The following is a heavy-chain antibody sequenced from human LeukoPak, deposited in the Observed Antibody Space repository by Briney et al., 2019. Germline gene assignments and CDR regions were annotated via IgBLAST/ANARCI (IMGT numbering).Heavy chain of an antibody. J-gene: IGHJ4*02. CDR2: ISGRGGST. Sequence: GGSLRLSCAASGLTFSSYAMSWVRQAPGKGLEGVSSISGRGGSTHYADSVRGRFTISRDNSENTLYLQMSSLRSEDTAVYYCAKDYYDSGINWGGGTLVTVSS. CDR1: GLTFSSYA. D-gene: IGHD3-10*01. V-gene: IGHV3-23*01. CDR3: AKDYYDSGIN.